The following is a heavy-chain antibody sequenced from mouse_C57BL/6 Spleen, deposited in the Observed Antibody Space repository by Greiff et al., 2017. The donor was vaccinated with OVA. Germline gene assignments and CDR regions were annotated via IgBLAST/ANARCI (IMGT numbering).Heavy chain of an antibody. CDR3: ARNEVFDY. V-gene: IGHV5-17*01. CDR1: GFTFSGYG. CDR2: ISSGSSTI. Sequence: DVMLVESGGGLVKPGGSLKLSCAASGFTFSGYGMHWVRQAPEKGLEWVAYISSGSSTIYYADTVKGRFTISRDNAKNTLFLQMTSLRSEDTAMYYCARNEVFDYRGPGTTLTVAS. J-gene: IGHJ2*01.